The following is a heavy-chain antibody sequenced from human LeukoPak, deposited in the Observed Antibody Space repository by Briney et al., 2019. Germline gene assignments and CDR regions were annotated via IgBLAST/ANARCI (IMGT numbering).Heavy chain of an antibody. V-gene: IGHV1-18*01. Sequence: ASVKVSCKASGYTFTNYGISWVRQAPGQGLEWMGWVSAYADNTNYVQKVQGRVTMTTDTSTSTAYMELRSLRSDDTAVYYCARDCIGCHGFDHWGQGTLVTVPS. CDR2: VSAYADNT. CDR3: ARDCIGCHGFDH. D-gene: IGHD2-15*01. J-gene: IGHJ4*02. CDR1: GYTFTNYG.